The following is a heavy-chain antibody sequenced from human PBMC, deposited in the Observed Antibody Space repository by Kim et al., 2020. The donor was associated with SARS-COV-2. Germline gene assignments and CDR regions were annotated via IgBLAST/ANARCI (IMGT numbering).Heavy chain of an antibody. CDR1: GGTFSSYA. Sequence: SVKVSCKASGGTFSSYAISWVRQAPGQGLEWMGGIIPIFGTANYAQKFQGRVTITADKSTSTAYMELSSLRSEDTAVYYCAGRIQLWAYFDYWGQGTLVTVSS. D-gene: IGHD5-18*01. CDR2: IIPIFGTA. V-gene: IGHV1-69*06. J-gene: IGHJ4*02. CDR3: AGRIQLWAYFDY.